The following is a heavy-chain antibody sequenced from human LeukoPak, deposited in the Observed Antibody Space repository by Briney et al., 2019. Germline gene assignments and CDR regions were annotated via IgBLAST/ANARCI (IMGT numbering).Heavy chain of an antibody. CDR3: ASLVVVTAMGGLYFDY. D-gene: IGHD2-21*02. V-gene: IGHV4-39*01. CDR2: IYYSGST. Sequence: SETLSLTCTVSGGSISSSSYYWGWIRQPPGKGLEWIGNIYYSGSTYYNPSLRSRVTISVDTSKNQFSLNLSSVTAADTAVYYCASLVVVTAMGGLYFDYWGQGTLVTVSS. CDR1: GGSISSSSYY. J-gene: IGHJ4*02.